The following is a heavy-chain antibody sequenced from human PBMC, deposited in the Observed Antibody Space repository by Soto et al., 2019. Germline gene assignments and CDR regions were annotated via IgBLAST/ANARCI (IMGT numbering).Heavy chain of an antibody. J-gene: IGHJ4*02. CDR3: AKGGTYYFDS. V-gene: IGHV4-4*07. Sequence: SETLSLTCSVSGASISNFYWSWIRQSAGKGLEWIGRLYTRGTTDYNPSLKSRVTMSIDTSKNRVSLSLTSVTAADTAVYYCAKGGTYYFDSWGQGIVVTSPQ. CDR1: GASISNFY. CDR2: LYTRGTT. D-gene: IGHD3-16*01.